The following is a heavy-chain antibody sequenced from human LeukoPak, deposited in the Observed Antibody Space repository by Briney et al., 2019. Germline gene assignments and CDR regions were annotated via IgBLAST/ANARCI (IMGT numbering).Heavy chain of an antibody. CDR3: ARDVDKDYYYYDSSGYYYPFDY. Sequence: GGSLRLSCAASGFTFSSYGLHWVRQAPGKGLEWVAVIWYVGSNKYYADSVKGRFTISRDNSKNTLYLQMNSLRAEDTAVYYCARDVDKDYYYYDSSGYYYPFDYWGQGTLVTVSS. J-gene: IGHJ4*02. V-gene: IGHV3-33*01. D-gene: IGHD3-22*01. CDR2: IWYVGSNK. CDR1: GFTFSSYG.